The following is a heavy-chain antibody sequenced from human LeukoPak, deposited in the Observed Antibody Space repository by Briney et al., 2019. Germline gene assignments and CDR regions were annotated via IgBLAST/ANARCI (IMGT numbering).Heavy chain of an antibody. V-gene: IGHV3-23*01. D-gene: IGHD1-26*01. CDR1: GFTFSSYA. Sequence: GGSLRLSCVASGFTFSSYAMSCVRQAPGKGLEWVSAISGSGGSTYYADSVKGRFTNSRDNSKNTLYLQTNSLRAEDTAVYYCAKYGEWELDYYYYGMDVWGQGTTVTVSS. CDR2: ISGSGGST. CDR3: AKYGEWELDYYYYGMDV. J-gene: IGHJ6*02.